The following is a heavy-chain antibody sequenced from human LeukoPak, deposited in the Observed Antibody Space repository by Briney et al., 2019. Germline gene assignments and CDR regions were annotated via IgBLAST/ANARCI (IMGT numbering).Heavy chain of an antibody. Sequence: ASVKVSCKASHYSFISYGIGWVRQAPGQGLEWMGWVSAYNGKTSYAEQFRGRVTMTADTSTATGYMELTGLTSDDTAVYYCRRFYSNFGDYWGQGTRVAVSS. CDR3: RRFYSNFGDY. CDR2: VSAYNGKT. CDR1: HYSFISYG. V-gene: IGHV1-18*01. D-gene: IGHD4-11*01. J-gene: IGHJ4*02.